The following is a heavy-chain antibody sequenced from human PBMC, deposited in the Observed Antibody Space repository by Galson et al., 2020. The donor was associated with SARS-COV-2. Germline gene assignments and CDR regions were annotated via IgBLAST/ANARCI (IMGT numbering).Heavy chain of an antibody. D-gene: IGHD3-9*01. J-gene: IGHJ4*02. V-gene: IGHV4-34*01. CDR1: GGSFSGYY. CDR3: ARAYLYDILTGYYFDY. CDR2: INHSGST. Sequence: SQTLSLTCAVYGGSFSGYYWSWIRQPPGKGLEWIGEINHSGSTNYNPSLKSRVTISVDTSKNQFSLKLSSVTAADTAVYYCARAYLYDILTGYYFDYWGQGTLVTVSS.